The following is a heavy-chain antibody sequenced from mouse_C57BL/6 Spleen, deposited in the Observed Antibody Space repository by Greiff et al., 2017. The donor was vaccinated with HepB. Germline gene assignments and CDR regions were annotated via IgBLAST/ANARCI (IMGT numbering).Heavy chain of an antibody. Sequence: VQLQQSGPELVKPGASVKISCKASGYSFTSYYIHWVKQRPGQGLEWIGWIYPGSGNTKYNEKFKGKATLTADTSSSTAYMQLSSLTSEDSAVYYCARTGYGSSYYWYFDVWGTGTTVTVSS. CDR3: ARTGYGSSYYWYFDV. CDR2: IYPGSGNT. CDR1: GYSFTSYY. D-gene: IGHD1-1*01. J-gene: IGHJ1*03. V-gene: IGHV1-66*01.